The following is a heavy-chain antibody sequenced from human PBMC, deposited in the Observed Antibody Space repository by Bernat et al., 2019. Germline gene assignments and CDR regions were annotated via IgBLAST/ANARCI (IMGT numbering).Heavy chain of an antibody. CDR3: ARTKVGFVVVPAAMRSYYYGMDV. CDR2: TYNRSKWYN. D-gene: IGHD2-2*01. CDR1: GDSVSSNSAA. Sequence: QVQLQQSGPGLVKPSQTLSLTCAISGDSVSSNSAAWNWIRQSPSRGLEWLGRTYNRSKWYNDYAVSVKSRITINPDTSKNQFSLQLNSVTPEDTAVYYCARTKVGFVVVPAAMRSYYYGMDVWGQGTTVTVSS. J-gene: IGHJ6*02. V-gene: IGHV6-1*01.